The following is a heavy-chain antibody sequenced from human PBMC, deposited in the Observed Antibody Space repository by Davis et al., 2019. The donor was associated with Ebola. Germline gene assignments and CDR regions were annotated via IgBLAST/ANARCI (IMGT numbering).Heavy chain of an antibody. CDR2: ISYDGSNK. D-gene: IGHD5-24*01. Sequence: PGGSLRLSCAASGFTFSSYAMHWVRQAPGKGLEWVAVISYDGSNKYYADSVKGRFTISRDNSKNTLYLQMNSLRAEDTAVYYCARIGVATIKPWGSFHYWGQGTLVTVSS. V-gene: IGHV3-30*04. CDR1: GFTFSSYA. J-gene: IGHJ4*02. CDR3: ARIGVATIKPWGSFHY.